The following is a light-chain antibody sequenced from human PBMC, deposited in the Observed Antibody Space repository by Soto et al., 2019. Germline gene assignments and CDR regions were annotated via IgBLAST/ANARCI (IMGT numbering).Light chain of an antibody. J-gene: IGKJ3*01. V-gene: IGKV3-11*01. CDR2: DAS. Sequence: EIVLTQSPATLSLSPGERATLSCRATQSVSSYLAWYQQKPGQAPRLLIYDASNRATGIPARFSGSGSGTDFTLTISSLEPEDFAVYYCQQRSNWPPEATFRPGTKVDIK. CDR3: QQRSNWPPEAT. CDR1: QSVSSY.